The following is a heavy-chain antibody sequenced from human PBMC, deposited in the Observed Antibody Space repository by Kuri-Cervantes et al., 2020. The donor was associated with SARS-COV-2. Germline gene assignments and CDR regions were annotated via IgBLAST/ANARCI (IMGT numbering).Heavy chain of an antibody. CDR2: ISAYNGNT. D-gene: IGHD3-10*01. V-gene: IGHV1-18*01. Sequence: ASVKVSCKASGYTFTSYAMNWVRQAPGQGLEWMGWISAYNGNTNYAQKLQGRVTMTTDTSTSTAYMELRSLRSDDTAVYYCARGWGSGSYYNVRSGFGNYYYGMDVWGQGTTVTVSS. CDR1: GYTFTSYA. CDR3: ARGWGSGSYYNVRSGFGNYYYGMDV. J-gene: IGHJ6*02.